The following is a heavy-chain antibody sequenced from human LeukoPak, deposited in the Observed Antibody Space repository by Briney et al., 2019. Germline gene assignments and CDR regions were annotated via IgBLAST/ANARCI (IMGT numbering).Heavy chain of an antibody. D-gene: IGHD5-18*01. CDR2: IKRYGGEK. CDR1: TFTFTPDW. CDR3: ASLDTAHPSGVY. J-gene: IGHJ4*02. V-gene: IGHV3-7*01. Sequence: GGSLRLSCEASTFTFTPDWMSWVRQAPGKVLEWVAMIKRYGGEKYYVDSVKGRFTISRDNAKKSLYLQMDSLRDEDTAVYYCASLDTAHPSGVYWGQGTLVTVSS.